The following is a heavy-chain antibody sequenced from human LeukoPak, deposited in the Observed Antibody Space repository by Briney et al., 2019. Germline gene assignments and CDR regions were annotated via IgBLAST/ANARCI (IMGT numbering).Heavy chain of an antibody. V-gene: IGHV4-59*01. J-gene: IGHJ2*01. Sequence: SETLSLTCTVSGGSISSYYWSWIRQPPGRGLEWIGYIYYSGSTNYNPSLKSRVTISGDTSKNQFSLKLSSVTAADTAVYYCARRGPYCGGDCYTYWYFDLWGRGTLVTVSS. CDR1: GGSISSYY. CDR3: ARRGPYCGGDCYTYWYFDL. D-gene: IGHD2-21*02. CDR2: IYYSGST.